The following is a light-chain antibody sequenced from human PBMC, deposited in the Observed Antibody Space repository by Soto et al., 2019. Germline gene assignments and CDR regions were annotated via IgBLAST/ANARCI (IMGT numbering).Light chain of an antibody. CDR1: QSIANY. V-gene: IGKV1-39*01. J-gene: IGKJ2*01. Sequence: DIQMTQSPSSLSESVGDRVTITCRASQSIANYLNWYQQKPGKAPKLLIYAASSLQSGVPSRFSGTGSGTDFTLTIRSLQPEDFATYHCQQSYTTPFTFGQGTTLEIK. CDR2: AAS. CDR3: QQSYTTPFT.